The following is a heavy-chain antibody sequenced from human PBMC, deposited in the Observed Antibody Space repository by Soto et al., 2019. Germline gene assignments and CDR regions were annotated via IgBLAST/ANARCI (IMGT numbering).Heavy chain of an antibody. D-gene: IGHD6-19*01. Sequence: HVQLVQAGAAVKKPVASVKVSCKASGYTFTSYAIHRVRQAPGQRLEWMGWINAGNGNTTYSQKFQDRVTITRDTSVSTAYMELSSLRSEDTAVYYCARDLGGWPDYWGQGTLVTVSS. J-gene: IGHJ4*02. CDR3: ARDLGGWPDY. CDR2: INAGNGNT. V-gene: IGHV1-3*01. CDR1: GYTFTSYA.